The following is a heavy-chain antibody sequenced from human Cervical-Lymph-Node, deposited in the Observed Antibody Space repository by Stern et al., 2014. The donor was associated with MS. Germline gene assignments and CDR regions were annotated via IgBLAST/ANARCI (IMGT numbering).Heavy chain of an antibody. CDR2: IYWDDDK. J-gene: IGHJ4*02. D-gene: IGHD3-10*01. CDR3: AHSRVVLLRGVPFDY. CDR1: GFSLTTVGEG. Sequence: QVTLRESGPTLVKPTQTLTLNCTFSGFSLTTVGEGVGWIRQPPGKALEWLAMIYWDDDKRYSPSLKSRLTIRKDTSKNHVVLTMTNMDPMDTATYYCAHSRVVLLRGVPFDYWGQGNLVTVSS. V-gene: IGHV2-5*02.